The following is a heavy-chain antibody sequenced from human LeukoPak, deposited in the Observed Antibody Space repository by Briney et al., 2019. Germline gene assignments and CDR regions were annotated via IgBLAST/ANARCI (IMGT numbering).Heavy chain of an antibody. CDR1: AYTFTSYA. CDR2: INPNSGGT. CDR3: ARDPEDTAMVTDVDIVATIWDNWFDP. Sequence: GASVKVSCKASAYTFTSYAMNWVRQAPGQGLEWMGWINPNSGGTNYAQKFQGRVTMTRDTSISTAYMELSRLRSDDTAVYYCARDPEDTAMVTDVDIVATIWDNWFDPWGQGTLVTVSS. V-gene: IGHV1-2*02. J-gene: IGHJ5*02. D-gene: IGHD5-12*01.